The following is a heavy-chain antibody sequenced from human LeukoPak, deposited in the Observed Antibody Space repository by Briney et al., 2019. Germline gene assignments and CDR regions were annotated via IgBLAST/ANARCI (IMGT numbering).Heavy chain of an antibody. Sequence: ASVKVSCKASGYTFSNYGISWVRQAPGQGLEWMGWISAYSGYTSYAQKLQGRVTMTTGTSTSTAYMELRSLRSDDTAVYSCARDASVVPAATFDYWGQGTLVTVSS. CDR3: ARDASVVPAATFDY. J-gene: IGHJ4*02. V-gene: IGHV1-18*01. CDR1: GYTFSNYG. D-gene: IGHD2-2*01. CDR2: ISAYSGYT.